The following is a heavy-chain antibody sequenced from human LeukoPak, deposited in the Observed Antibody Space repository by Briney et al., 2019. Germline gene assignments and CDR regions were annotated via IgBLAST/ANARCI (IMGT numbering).Heavy chain of an antibody. Sequence: GGSLRLSCVASGFTFSSYALSWVRQAPGKGLEWVWGIIGSGGSTYYSDSVKGRSTISRDNSNNTLYLQMNRLRTEHTAVFDCAIFRSCSWYGGNWFDPCGQGTLVTVSS. CDR2: IIGSGGST. D-gene: IGHD6-13*01. V-gene: IGHV3-23*01. CDR1: GFTFSSYA. J-gene: IGHJ5*02. CDR3: AIFRSCSWYGGNWFDP.